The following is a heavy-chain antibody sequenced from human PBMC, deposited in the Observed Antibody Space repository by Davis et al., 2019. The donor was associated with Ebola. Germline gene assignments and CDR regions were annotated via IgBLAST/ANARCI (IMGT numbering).Heavy chain of an antibody. V-gene: IGHV3-7*03. D-gene: IGHD2-8*02. CDR3: VRDRDYWVHSYMDV. CDR1: GFTFRGYW. Sequence: PGGSLRLSCVASGFTFRGYWMSWVRQAPGKGLEWVADIKQDGSETYYVESVEGRFTISRDNTKNSLYLQMKRLRVEDTAVYYCVRDRDYWVHSYMDVWGNGTTVIVSS. J-gene: IGHJ6*03. CDR2: IKQDGSET.